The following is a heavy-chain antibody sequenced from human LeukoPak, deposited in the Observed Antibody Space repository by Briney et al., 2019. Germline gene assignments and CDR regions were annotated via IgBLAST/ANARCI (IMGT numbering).Heavy chain of an antibody. D-gene: IGHD5-24*01. Sequence: GGSLRLSCAASGFTFSSYVMSWVRQAPGKGLEWVSHISASGGSAYYADSVKDRFTISKDNSKNTLYLQMSSLRVDDTAVYYCARDHGRTPYDYWGQGTLVTVSS. CDR2: ISASGGSA. CDR3: ARDHGRTPYDY. V-gene: IGHV3-23*01. J-gene: IGHJ4*02. CDR1: GFTFSSYV.